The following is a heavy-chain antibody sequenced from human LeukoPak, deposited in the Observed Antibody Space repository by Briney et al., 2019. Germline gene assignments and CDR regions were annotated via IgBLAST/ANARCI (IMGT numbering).Heavy chain of an antibody. D-gene: IGHD3-16*02. CDR2: INQNSREK. Sequence: GGPLRLSCAASGFTFSSCWMNWVRLAPGRGLEWVANINQNSREKYYVDSVKGRFTISRDNAKNSLYLQMSSLTAEDTAVYYCARGLRGDYVWGSYRPVGYWGQGTLVTVSS. CDR3: ARGLRGDYVWGSYRPVGY. CDR1: GFTFSSCW. V-gene: IGHV3-7*01. J-gene: IGHJ4*02.